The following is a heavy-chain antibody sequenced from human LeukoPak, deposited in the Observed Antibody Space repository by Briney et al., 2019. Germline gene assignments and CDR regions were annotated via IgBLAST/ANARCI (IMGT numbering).Heavy chain of an antibody. J-gene: IGHJ4*02. CDR3: ARAYERLPLDY. D-gene: IGHD6-25*01. V-gene: IGHV3-11*04. CDR2: ISSSGSTI. Sequence: GGSLRLSCAASGFTVSSNYMSWVRQARGKWLEWVSYISSSGSTIYYADSVKGRFTISRDNAKNSLYLQMHSLRAEDTAVYYCARAYERLPLDYWGQGTLVTVSS. CDR1: GFTVSSNY.